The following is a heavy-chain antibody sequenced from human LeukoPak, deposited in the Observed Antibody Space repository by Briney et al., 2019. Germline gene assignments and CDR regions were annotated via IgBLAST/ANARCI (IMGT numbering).Heavy chain of an antibody. CDR3: AARYCSGGSPPCPNTDAFDI. Sequence: GASVKVSCKASGYTFTSYGISWVRQAPGQGLEWMGWISAYNGNTNYAQKLQGRVTMTTDTSTSTAYMELRSLRSDDTAVYYCAARYCSGGSPPCPNTDAFDIWGQGTMVTVSS. V-gene: IGHV1-18*01. J-gene: IGHJ3*02. CDR1: GYTFTSYG. D-gene: IGHD2-15*01. CDR2: ISAYNGNT.